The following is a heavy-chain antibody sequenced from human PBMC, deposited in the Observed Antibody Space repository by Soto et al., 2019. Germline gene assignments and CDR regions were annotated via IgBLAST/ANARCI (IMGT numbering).Heavy chain of an antibody. J-gene: IGHJ3*02. CDR1: GFTVSSNY. CDR3: AREYGDYDGAFDI. CDR2: IYSGGST. V-gene: IGHV3-53*04. Sequence: VQLVESGGGLVQPGGSLRLSCAASGFTVSSNYMSWVRQAPGKGLEWVSVIYSGGSTYYADSVKGRFTISRHNSKNTLYLQMNSLRAEDTAVYYCAREYGDYDGAFDIWGQGTMVTVSS. D-gene: IGHD4-17*01.